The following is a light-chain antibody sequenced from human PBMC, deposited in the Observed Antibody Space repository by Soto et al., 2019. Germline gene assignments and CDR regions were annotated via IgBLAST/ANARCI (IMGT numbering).Light chain of an antibody. Sequence: ETVLTQSPATLSLSPGDRATLSCGAGQSISTYLAWYQQKPGQPPRLLIYDASNRATGIPARFSGSGSGTDFTLTISSLEPEDFAVYYCQHRANWPMYTFGQGTKVDIK. CDR2: DAS. CDR3: QHRANWPMYT. J-gene: IGKJ2*01. CDR1: QSISTY. V-gene: IGKV3-11*01.